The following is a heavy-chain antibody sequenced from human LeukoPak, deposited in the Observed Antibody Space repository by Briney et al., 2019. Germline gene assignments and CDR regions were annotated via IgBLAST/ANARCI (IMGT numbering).Heavy chain of an antibody. CDR1: GGSISSYY. CDR2: IYYSGST. D-gene: IGHD6-19*01. CDR3: ARHLAVATDPFDI. J-gene: IGHJ3*02. Sequence: SETLSLTCTVSGGSISSYYWSWIRQPPGKGLEWIGYIYYSGSTNYNPSLKSRVTISVDTSKNQFSLKLSSVTAADTAVYYCARHLAVATDPFDIWGQGTMVTVSS. V-gene: IGHV4-59*08.